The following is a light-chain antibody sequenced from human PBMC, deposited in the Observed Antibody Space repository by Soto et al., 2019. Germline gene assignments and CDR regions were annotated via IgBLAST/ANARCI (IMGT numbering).Light chain of an antibody. J-gene: IGKJ1*01. CDR1: QSVSSN. Sequence: EIVMTQSPATLSVSPGERATLSCRASQSVSSNLVWYQQKPGQAPRLLIYGASTRATDIPARFSGSGSGTEFTLTIRSLQSEDFAVYYCQQYNNWPPWTFGQGTKVEIK. CDR3: QQYNNWPPWT. V-gene: IGKV3-15*01. CDR2: GAS.